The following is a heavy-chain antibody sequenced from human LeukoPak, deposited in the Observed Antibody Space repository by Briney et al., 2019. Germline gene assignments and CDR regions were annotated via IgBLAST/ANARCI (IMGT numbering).Heavy chain of an antibody. Sequence: GGSLRLSCAASGFTFSSYSMNWVRQAPGKGLEWVSYISSSSSTIYYADSVKGRFTISRDNAKNSLYLQMNSLRAEDTAVYYCARLYCSGGSCYSYYYYYMDVWGKGTTVTVSS. CDR1: GFTFSSYS. CDR3: ARLYCSGGSCYSYYYYYMDV. CDR2: ISSSSSTI. J-gene: IGHJ6*03. V-gene: IGHV3-48*01. D-gene: IGHD2-15*01.